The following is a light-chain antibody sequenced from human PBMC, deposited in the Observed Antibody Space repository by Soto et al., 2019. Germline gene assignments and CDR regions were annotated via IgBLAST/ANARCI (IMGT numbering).Light chain of an antibody. CDR3: NSYTTSSTYV. J-gene: IGLJ1*01. CDR1: SSDVGRYNY. Sequence: QSALTQPACVSGSPGQSITISCTGTSSDVGRYNYVSWYQHHPGKAPKLIFYDVSNRPSGVSERFSVSKSGYTASLTISGLQSEDEADYYCNSYTTSSTYVFGTGTKLTVL. V-gene: IGLV2-14*03. CDR2: DVS.